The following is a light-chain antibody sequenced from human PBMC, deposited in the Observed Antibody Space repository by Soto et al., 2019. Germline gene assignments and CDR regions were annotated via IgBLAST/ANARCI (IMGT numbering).Light chain of an antibody. CDR2: GNS. CDR3: QSYDSSLSGYV. V-gene: IGLV1-40*01. Sequence: QSVLTQPPSVSGAPGQRVTISCTGSSSNIRAGYDVHWYQQLPGTAPKLLIYGNSNRPSGVPDRFSGSKSGTSASLAITGLQAEDEADYYCQSYDSSLSGYVFGTGTKVTV. CDR1: SSNIRAGYD. J-gene: IGLJ1*01.